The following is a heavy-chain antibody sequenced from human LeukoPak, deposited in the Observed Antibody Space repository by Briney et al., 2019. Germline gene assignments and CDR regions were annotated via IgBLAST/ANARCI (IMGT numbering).Heavy chain of an antibody. CDR2: TYSGGST. CDR1: GFTVSSNF. D-gene: IGHD5-24*01. Sequence: GGSLRLSCAASGFTVSSNFMSWVRQAPGKGLEWVSLTYSGGSTYYADSVNGRFTISRDNSKNMLYLQMNSLRAEDTAVYYCARDGRWLQPGAFDIWGQGTMVTVSS. CDR3: ARDGRWLQPGAFDI. V-gene: IGHV3-66*01. J-gene: IGHJ3*02.